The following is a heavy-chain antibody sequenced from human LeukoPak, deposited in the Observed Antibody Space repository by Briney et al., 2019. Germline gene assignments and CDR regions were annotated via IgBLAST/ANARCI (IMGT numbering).Heavy chain of an antibody. CDR2: ISSSSSYI. V-gene: IGHV3-21*01. D-gene: IGHD3-22*01. CDR3: ARPEGSGYYFDAFDI. J-gene: IGHJ3*02. CDR1: GFTFSSYS. Sequence: GGSLRLSCAASGFTFSSYSMNWVRQAPGKGLEWVSSISSSSSYIYYADSVKGRFTISRDNAKNSLYLQMNSLRAEDTAVYYCARPEGSGYYFDAFDIWGQGTMVTVSS.